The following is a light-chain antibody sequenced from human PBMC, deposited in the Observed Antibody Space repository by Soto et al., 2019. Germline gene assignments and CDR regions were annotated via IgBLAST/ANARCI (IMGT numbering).Light chain of an antibody. J-gene: IGKJ5*01. CDR1: QSVNTN. Sequence: EIVLTQSPGTLSLSPGERATLSCRASQSVNTNLAWYYQRPGQSPRLLIYADSNRATGIPARFSGSGSGTDFTLTISSLEPEDFSVYYCQQRYNWPITFGQGTRLEIK. CDR2: ADS. V-gene: IGKV3-11*01. CDR3: QQRYNWPIT.